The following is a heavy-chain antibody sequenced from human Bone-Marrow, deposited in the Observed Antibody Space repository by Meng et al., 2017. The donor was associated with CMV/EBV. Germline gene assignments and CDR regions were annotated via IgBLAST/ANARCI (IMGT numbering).Heavy chain of an antibody. Sequence: ASVKVSCKASGYTFTSYGISWVRQAPGQGLEWMGWISAYNGNTNYAQKLQGRVTMTRDTSISTAYMELSRLRSDDTAVYYCARDLGDYYFDYWGQGPLVTVSS. CDR1: GYTFTSYG. J-gene: IGHJ4*02. CDR3: ARDLGDYYFDY. CDR2: ISAYNGNT. V-gene: IGHV1-18*01. D-gene: IGHD4-17*01.